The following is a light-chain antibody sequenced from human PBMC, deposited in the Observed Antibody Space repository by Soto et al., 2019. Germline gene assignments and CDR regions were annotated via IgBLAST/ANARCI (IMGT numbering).Light chain of an antibody. Sequence: IVLTQSPGNRSVSPGERATLSCRASQSISTSYLAWYQEKPGQVPRLLIYGASTRATGIPDRFSGSGSGTEFTLTISSLKSEDFAVYYCQQYNNWWTFGQGTKVDI. CDR3: QQYNNWWT. CDR2: GAS. CDR1: QSISTSY. V-gene: IGKV3D-15*01. J-gene: IGKJ1*01.